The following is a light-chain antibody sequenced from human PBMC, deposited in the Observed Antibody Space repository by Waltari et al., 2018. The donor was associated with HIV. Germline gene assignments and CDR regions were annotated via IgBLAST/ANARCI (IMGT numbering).Light chain of an antibody. J-gene: IGLJ2*01. CDR2: DDS. CDR1: NIAGRK. V-gene: IGLV3-21*02. CDR3: QVWDESNEQVV. Sequence: YVLTQPPSVSVAPGQTARITCGGDNIAGRKVHWYQRRPGPAPALVVFDDSDRPSGIPERFSGSISGNTATLIISRVEDGDEADYYCQVWDESNEQVVFGGGTRLTVL.